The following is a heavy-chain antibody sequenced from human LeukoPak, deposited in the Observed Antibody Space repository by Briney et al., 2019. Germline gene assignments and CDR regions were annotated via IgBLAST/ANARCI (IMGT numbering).Heavy chain of an antibody. V-gene: IGHV4-59*01. J-gene: IGHJ4*02. CDR1: GGSFSDYY. Sequence: SETLSLTCAVYGGSFSDYYWSWIRQPPGKGLEWIGYIYYRGSANYNPSLKSRLTISVDTSKNQLSLKLTSVTAADTAMYYCARDGPSLGHWGQGTLVTVS. CDR2: IYYRGSA. CDR3: ARDGPSLGH.